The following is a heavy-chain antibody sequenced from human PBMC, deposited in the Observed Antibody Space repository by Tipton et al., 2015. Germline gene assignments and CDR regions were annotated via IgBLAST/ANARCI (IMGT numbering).Heavy chain of an antibody. V-gene: IGHV4-61*01. Sequence: LRLSCTVSGGSVSTSNYYWGWIRQPPGKGLEWIGYISFSDTTHYNPSLKSRITISLNTSKNQFSLKMSSVTAADTAVYYCARASIIQGYYHDSSRYYLFNSWGQGTLVTVSS. CDR1: GGSVSTSNYY. D-gene: IGHD3-22*01. CDR2: ISFSDTT. CDR3: ARASIIQGYYHDSSRYYLFNS. J-gene: IGHJ1*01.